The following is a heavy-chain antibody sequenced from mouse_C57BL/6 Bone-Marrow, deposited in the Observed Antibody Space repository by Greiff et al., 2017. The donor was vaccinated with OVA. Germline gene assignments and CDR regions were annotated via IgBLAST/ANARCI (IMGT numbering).Heavy chain of an antibody. CDR1: GFTFSDAW. V-gene: IGHV6-6*01. D-gene: IGHD1-1*01. Sequence: EVKVVESGGGLVQPGGSMKLSCAASGFTFSDAWMDWVRQSPEKGLEWVAEIRNKANNHATYYAESVKGRFTISRDDSKSSVYLQMNSLRAEDTGIYYCTGFTTVVPYYFDYWGQGTTLTVSS. CDR3: TGFTTVVPYYFDY. CDR2: IRNKANNHAT. J-gene: IGHJ2*01.